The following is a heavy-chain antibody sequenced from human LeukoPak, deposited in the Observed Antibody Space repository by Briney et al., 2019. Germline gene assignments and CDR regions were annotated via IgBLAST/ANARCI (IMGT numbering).Heavy chain of an antibody. CDR3: AKDRRWLINPSLDY. D-gene: IGHD5-24*01. CDR2: IYYSGDT. V-gene: IGHV4-39*02. CDR1: GGSITSSSHY. Sequence: SETLSLTCTVSGGSITSSSHYWGWIRQPPGKGLEWIGSIYYSGDTYFSPSLKSRVTISVDTSKSQFSLRLSSVTAADTAVYYCAKDRRWLINPSLDYWGQGTLVTVSS. J-gene: IGHJ4*02.